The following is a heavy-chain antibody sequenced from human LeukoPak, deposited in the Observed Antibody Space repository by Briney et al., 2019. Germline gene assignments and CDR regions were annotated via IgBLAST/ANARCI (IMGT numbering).Heavy chain of an antibody. Sequence: GGSLRLSCAASRSSFRTSGMHWVRQAPGKGLEWVAVIWYDGTNKYYADSVKGRFTISRDNSKNTLYLQMNSLRAEDTAVYYCARDDCGGDCYLSYYFDYWGQGTLVTVSS. CDR1: RSSFRTSG. CDR2: IWYDGTNK. CDR3: ARDDCGGDCYLSYYFDY. D-gene: IGHD2-21*02. J-gene: IGHJ4*02. V-gene: IGHV3-33*01.